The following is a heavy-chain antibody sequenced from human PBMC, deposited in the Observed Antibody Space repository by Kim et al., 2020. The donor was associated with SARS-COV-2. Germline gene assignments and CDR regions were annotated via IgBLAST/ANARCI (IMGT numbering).Heavy chain of an antibody. D-gene: IGHD3-10*01. V-gene: IGHV4-4*02. J-gene: IGHJ5*02. CDR1: GDSINSSDW. CDR3: ARPSSRSGGGWYAP. CDR2: IHSSGNT. Sequence: SETLSLTCGISGDSINSSDWWSWLRQPPGKGLEWVGEIHSSGNTRYKASLKSRLTISMDKSKNQFSLRLNSVTAADTAVYYCARPSSRSGGGWYAPWGQGSLATVSS.